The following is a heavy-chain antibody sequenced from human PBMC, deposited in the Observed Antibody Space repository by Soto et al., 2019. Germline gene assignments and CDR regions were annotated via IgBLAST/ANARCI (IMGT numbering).Heavy chain of an antibody. CDR3: AKRRNVLRFLEWSSGMEV. CDR2: ISDDGNNK. V-gene: IGHV3-30*18. Sequence: PGGSLRLSCAASGFTFSSYGIHWVRQAPGKGLERVAFISDDGNNKYYADSVKGRFTISRDNFRNTLYLQMNSLRGEDTAVYYCAKRRNVLRFLEWSSGMEVWGQGTTVTVSS. CDR1: GFTFSSYG. D-gene: IGHD3-3*01. J-gene: IGHJ6*02.